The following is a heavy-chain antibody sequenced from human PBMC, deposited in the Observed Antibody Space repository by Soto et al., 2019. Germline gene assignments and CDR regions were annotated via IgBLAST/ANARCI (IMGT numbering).Heavy chain of an antibody. Sequence: QVLLVESGGGAVQPGESLRLSCVASGFDFTYYAMHWVRQAPGKGLESVAVMSSDGSKIHHTDSVKGRFTISRDNSKNTLYLQMNSLRKEDTAVYFCAKDEGVGGTLGLFDYWGQGTLVSVSS. CDR1: GFDFTYYA. J-gene: IGHJ4*02. CDR2: MSSDGSKI. D-gene: IGHD1-26*01. V-gene: IGHV3-30*18. CDR3: AKDEGVGGTLGLFDY.